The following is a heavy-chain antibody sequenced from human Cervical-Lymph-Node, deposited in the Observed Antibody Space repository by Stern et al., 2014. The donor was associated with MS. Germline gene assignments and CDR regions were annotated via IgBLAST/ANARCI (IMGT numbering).Heavy chain of an antibody. J-gene: IGHJ4*02. CDR2: VFPGGYDI. CDR1: GYTFTSYW. Sequence: EVQLVESGPEVKRPGESLKISCQASGYTFTSYWIGWVRQMPGKGLEWIAIVFPGGYDISSSPPFQGQGTISTDKPISTVYLQWNNLKASDTAIYYCARQRYFDYWGQGTLVTVSS. CDR3: ARQRYFDY. V-gene: IGHV5-51*01.